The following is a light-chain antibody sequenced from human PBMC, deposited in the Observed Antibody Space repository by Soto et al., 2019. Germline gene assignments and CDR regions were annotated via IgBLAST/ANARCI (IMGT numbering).Light chain of an antibody. V-gene: IGKV3-20*01. J-gene: IGKJ1*01. Sequence: ERVLTQSPGTLSLSPGERATLSCRASQSVSSNYLAWYQQKPGQAPRLLIYGASSRATGIPDRFSGSGSGTDFTLTISRLEPEDFAVYYCQQYGISPRTFGQGTKVDIK. CDR1: QSVSSNY. CDR3: QQYGISPRT. CDR2: GAS.